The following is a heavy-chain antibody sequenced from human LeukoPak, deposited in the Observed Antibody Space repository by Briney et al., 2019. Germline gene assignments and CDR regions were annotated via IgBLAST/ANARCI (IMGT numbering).Heavy chain of an antibody. D-gene: IGHD3-3*01. CDR2: ISYDGSNK. CDR3: ARDPSDFWSGYPYYFDY. Sequence: SGGSLRLSCAASGFTFSSYAMHWVRQAPGKGLEWVAVISYDGSNKYYADSVKGRFTISRDNSKNTLYLQMNSLRAEDTAVCYCARDPSDFWSGYPYYFDYWGQGTLVTVSS. V-gene: IGHV3-30-3*01. J-gene: IGHJ4*02. CDR1: GFTFSSYA.